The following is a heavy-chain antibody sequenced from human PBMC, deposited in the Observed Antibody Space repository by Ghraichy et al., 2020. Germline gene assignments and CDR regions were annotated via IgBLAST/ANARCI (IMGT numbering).Heavy chain of an antibody. CDR2: ISGSGGST. CDR3: AKVITGIVATIPFFDY. Sequence: GESLNISCAASGFTFSSYAMSWVRQAPGKGLEWVSAISGSGGSTYYADSVKGRFTISRDNSKNTLYLQMNSLRAEDTAVYYCAKVITGIVATIPFFDYWGQGTLVTVSS. CDR1: GFTFSSYA. V-gene: IGHV3-23*01. J-gene: IGHJ4*02. D-gene: IGHD5-12*01.